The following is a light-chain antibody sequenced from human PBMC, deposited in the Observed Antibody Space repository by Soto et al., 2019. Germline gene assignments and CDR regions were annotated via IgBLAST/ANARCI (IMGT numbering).Light chain of an antibody. CDR2: DAS. Sequence: EIVLTQSPATLSVSPGERATLSCRASQSVSSYLAWYQQKPGQAPRLLIYDASNRATGIPARFSGSGSGTDFALTISILEPEDLAVDFCQQRSNWPPSLTFGGGTKVDIK. CDR3: QQRSNWPPSLT. CDR1: QSVSSY. J-gene: IGKJ4*01. V-gene: IGKV3-11*01.